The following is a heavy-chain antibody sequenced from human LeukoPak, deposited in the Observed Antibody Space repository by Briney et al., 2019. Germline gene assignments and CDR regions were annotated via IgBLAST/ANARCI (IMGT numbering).Heavy chain of an antibody. J-gene: IGHJ4*02. CDR1: GVSISSHY. CDR2: IYTSGST. V-gene: IGHV4-4*07. CDR3: ARDWRYCSVGSCSYYFDY. D-gene: IGHD2-15*01. Sequence: PSETLSLTCSVSGVSISSHYWSWIRQPAGEGLEWIGRIYTSGSTNCNPSLNSRVTISVDKSKNHLSLNLSSVTAADTAFYYCARDWRYCSVGSCSYYFDYWGQGALVTVSS.